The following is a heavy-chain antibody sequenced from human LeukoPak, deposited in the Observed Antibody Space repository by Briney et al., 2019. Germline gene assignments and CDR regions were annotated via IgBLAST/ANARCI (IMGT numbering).Heavy chain of an antibody. J-gene: IGHJ4*02. CDR3: ATDPAYCGGDCYWVY. D-gene: IGHD2-21*01. Sequence: ASVKVSCKVSGYTLTELSMHWVRQAPGKGLEWMGGFDPEDGETIYAQKFQGRVTMTEDTSTDTAYMELSSLRSEDTAVYYRATDPAYCGGDCYWVYWGQGTLVTVSS. CDR2: FDPEDGET. CDR1: GYTLTELS. V-gene: IGHV1-24*01.